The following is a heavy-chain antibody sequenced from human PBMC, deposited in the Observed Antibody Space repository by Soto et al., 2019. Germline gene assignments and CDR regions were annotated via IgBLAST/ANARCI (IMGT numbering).Heavy chain of an antibody. J-gene: IGHJ2*01. CDR1: GFTFSSYD. D-gene: IGHD7-27*01. CDR2: IGTAGDT. V-gene: IGHV3-13*01. Sequence: GGSLRLSCAASGFTFSSYDMHWVRQATGKGLEWVSAIGTAGDTYYPGSVKGRFTISRENAKNSLYLQMNSLRAGDTAVYYCARGGLWEAGDSWYFDLWDRGTLVTVSS. CDR3: ARGGLWEAGDSWYFDL.